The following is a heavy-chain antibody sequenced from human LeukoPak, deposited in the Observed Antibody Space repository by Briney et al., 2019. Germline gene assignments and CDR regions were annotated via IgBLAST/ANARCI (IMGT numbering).Heavy chain of an antibody. D-gene: IGHD3-10*01. CDR3: AKAQGVRGVISLDY. CDR1: GFTFSSYG. Sequence: GGSLRLSCAASGFTFSSYGMHWVRQAPGKGLEWVAFIRYDGSNKYYADSVKGRFTISRDNSKNTLYLQMNSLRAEDTAVYYCAKAQGVRGVISLDYWGQGTLVTVSS. V-gene: IGHV3-30*02. J-gene: IGHJ4*02. CDR2: IRYDGSNK.